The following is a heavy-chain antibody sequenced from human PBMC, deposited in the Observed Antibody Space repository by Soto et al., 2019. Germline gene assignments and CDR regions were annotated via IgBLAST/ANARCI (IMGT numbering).Heavy chain of an antibody. CDR3: ARDLGGTYYYDSSGTYAAGYFDY. J-gene: IGHJ4*02. V-gene: IGHV3-30-3*01. CDR1: GFTFSSYA. D-gene: IGHD3-22*01. Sequence: GGSLRLSCAASGFTFSSYAMHWVRQAPGKGLEWVAVISYDGSNKYYADSVKGRFTISRDNSKNTLYLQMNSLRAEDTAVYYCARDLGGTYYYDSSGTYAAGYFDYWGQGTLVTVSS. CDR2: ISYDGSNK.